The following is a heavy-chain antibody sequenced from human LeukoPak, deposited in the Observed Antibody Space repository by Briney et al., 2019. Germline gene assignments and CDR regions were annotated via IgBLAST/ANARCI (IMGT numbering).Heavy chain of an antibody. J-gene: IGHJ6*03. CDR1: GFTFSSYG. Sequence: GGSLRLSCAASGFTFSSYGMHWVRQAPGKGLEWVAFIRYDGSNKYYAESVKGRFTISRDNSKNTLYLQMNSLRAEDTAVYYCAKRGEYSSSWYTYYYYYYMDVWGKGTTVTVSS. V-gene: IGHV3-30*02. CDR3: AKRGEYSSSWYTYYYYYYMDV. CDR2: IRYDGSNK. D-gene: IGHD6-13*01.